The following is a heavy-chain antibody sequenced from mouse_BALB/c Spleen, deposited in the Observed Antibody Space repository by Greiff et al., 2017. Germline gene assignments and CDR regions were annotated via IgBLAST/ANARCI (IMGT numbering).Heavy chain of an antibody. Sequence: DVKLVESGGGLVKPGGSLKLSCAASGFTFSDYYMYWVRQTPEKRLEWVATISDGGSYTYYPDSVKGRFTISRDNAKNNLYLQMSSLKSEDTAMYYCARGAYYMYDFGFAYWGQGTLVTVSA. J-gene: IGHJ3*01. D-gene: IGHD2-14*01. CDR1: GFTFSDYY. CDR2: ISDGGSYT. V-gene: IGHV5-4*02. CDR3: ARGAYYMYDFGFAY.